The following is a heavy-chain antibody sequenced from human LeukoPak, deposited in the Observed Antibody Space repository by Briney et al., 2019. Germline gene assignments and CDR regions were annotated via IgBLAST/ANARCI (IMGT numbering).Heavy chain of an antibody. Sequence: SETLSLTCTVSGGSISSSSYYWGWIRQPPGKGLEWIGSIYYSGSTYYNPSLKSRVTISVDTSKNQFSLKLSSVTAADTAVYYCASKPRGRVHYYYYMDVWGKGTTVTVSS. CDR1: GGSISSSSYY. V-gene: IGHV4-39*07. CDR3: ASKPRGRVHYYYYMDV. D-gene: IGHD1-26*01. J-gene: IGHJ6*03. CDR2: IYYSGST.